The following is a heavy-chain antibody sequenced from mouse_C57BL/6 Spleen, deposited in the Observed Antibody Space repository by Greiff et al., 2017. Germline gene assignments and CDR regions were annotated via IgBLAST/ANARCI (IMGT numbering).Heavy chain of an antibody. CDR2: IDPSDSET. V-gene: IGHV1-52*01. J-gene: IGHJ3*01. D-gene: IGHD4-1*01. CDR1: GYTFTSYW. CDR3: ARKESGDWDAWFAY. Sequence: QVQLQQSGAELVRPGSSVKLSCKASGYTFTSYWMHWVKQRPIQGLEWIGNIDPSDSETHYNQKFKDKATLTVDKSSSTAYMQLSSLTSEDSAVYYCARKESGDWDAWFAYWGQGTLVTVSA.